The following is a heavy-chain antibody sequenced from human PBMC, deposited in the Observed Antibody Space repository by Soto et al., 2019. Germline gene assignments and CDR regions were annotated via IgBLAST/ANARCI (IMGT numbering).Heavy chain of an antibody. J-gene: IGHJ4*02. D-gene: IGHD4-17*01. CDR1: GGTFSSYA. CDR2: IIPIFGTA. CDR3: ARDRGGVTTTENYFDY. V-gene: IGHV1-69*13. Sequence: SVKVSCKASGGTFSSYAISWVRQAPGQGLEWMGGIIPIFGTANYAQKFQGRVTITADESTSTAYMELSSLRSEDTAVYYCARDRGGVTTTENYFDYWGQGTLVTVSS.